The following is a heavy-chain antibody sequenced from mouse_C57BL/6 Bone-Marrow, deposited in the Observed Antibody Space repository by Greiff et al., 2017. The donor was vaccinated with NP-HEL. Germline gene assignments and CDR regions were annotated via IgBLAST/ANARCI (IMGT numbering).Heavy chain of an antibody. CDR1: GYTFTSYW. D-gene: IGHD1-1*01. CDR2: IDPSDSYT. J-gene: IGHJ3*01. Sequence: VQLQQPGAELVMPGASVKLSCKASGYTFTSYWMHWVKQRPGQGLEWIGEIDPSDSYTNYNQKFKGKSTLTVDKSSSTAYMQLSSLTSEASAVYYCARRYGSSYGFAYWGQGTLVTVSA. CDR3: ARRYGSSYGFAY. V-gene: IGHV1-69*01.